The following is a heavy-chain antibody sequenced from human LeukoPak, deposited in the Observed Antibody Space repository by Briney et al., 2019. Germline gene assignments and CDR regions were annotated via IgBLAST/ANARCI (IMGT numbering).Heavy chain of an antibody. CDR3: AREYCSSDTCYQDWFDP. V-gene: IGHV4-31*03. Sequence: PSETLSLTCTVSGGSISSGGYFWTWIRQHPGKGLEWIGNIYYSGTTHYNLSLKSRVTISVDTSKNQLSLKLTSVTAADTAVYYCAREYCSSDTCYQDWFDPWGQGTLVTVSS. CDR2: IYYSGTT. D-gene: IGHD2-2*01. CDR1: GGSISSGGYF. J-gene: IGHJ5*02.